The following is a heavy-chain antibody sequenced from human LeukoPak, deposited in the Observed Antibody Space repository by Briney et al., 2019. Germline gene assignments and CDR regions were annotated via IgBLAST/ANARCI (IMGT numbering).Heavy chain of an antibody. CDR2: VYSSGSV. Sequence: SETLSLTCAVSGGSIAIRNYYWAWIRQSPGRGLEWLGSVYSSGSVYYNPSLKSRVTISVDTSKNQFSLKLSSVTAADTAVYYCARVSSGYSSSGGVDHWGQGTLVTVSS. V-gene: IGHV4-39*07. J-gene: IGHJ4*02. D-gene: IGHD6-13*01. CDR3: ARVSSGYSSSGGVDH. CDR1: GGSIAIRNYY.